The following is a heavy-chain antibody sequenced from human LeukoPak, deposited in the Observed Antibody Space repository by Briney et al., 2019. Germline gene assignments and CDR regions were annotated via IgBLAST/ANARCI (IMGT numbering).Heavy chain of an antibody. CDR2: IFYTGNT. CDR1: GGSISSDH. V-gene: IGHV4-59*01. J-gene: IGHJ3*01. D-gene: IGHD3-22*01. Sequence: SGTLSLTCTVSGGSISSDHWTWIRQPPGKGLEWIGYIFYTGNTNYNPSLQSRVTISIDTSKNQFSLRLSSVTAADTAVYFCARVGRYYDSSGYSIDAFDVWGQGTMVTVSS. CDR3: ARVGRYYDSSGYSIDAFDV.